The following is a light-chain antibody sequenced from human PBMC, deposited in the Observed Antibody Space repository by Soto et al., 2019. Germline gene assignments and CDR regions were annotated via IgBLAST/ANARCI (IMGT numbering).Light chain of an antibody. J-gene: IGKJ1*01. CDR1: HSVSSN. CDR2: GAS. Sequence: EIVMTQSPATLSVSPGERATLSCRSSHSVSSNLAWYQQKPGQAPRLLIYGASTRATAIPARFSGSGSGTEFTLTISSLQSEDFAVYYCQQYNNWWTFGQGTKVEFK. CDR3: QQYNNWWT. V-gene: IGKV3-15*01.